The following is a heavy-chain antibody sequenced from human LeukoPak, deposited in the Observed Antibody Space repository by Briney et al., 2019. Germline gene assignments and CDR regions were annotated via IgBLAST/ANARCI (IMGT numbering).Heavy chain of an antibody. CDR2: ISWNSGSI. CDR1: GFIFNNYA. CDR3: AKRGDSGACNDY. Sequence: GGSLRLSCAGSGFIFNNYAMHWVRQPPGKGLEWVSGISWNSGSIDYADSVKGRFTISRDNAKNSLYLQMNSLRAEDTALYYCAKRGDSGACNDYWGQGTLVTVSS. V-gene: IGHV3-9*01. D-gene: IGHD2-21*01. J-gene: IGHJ4*02.